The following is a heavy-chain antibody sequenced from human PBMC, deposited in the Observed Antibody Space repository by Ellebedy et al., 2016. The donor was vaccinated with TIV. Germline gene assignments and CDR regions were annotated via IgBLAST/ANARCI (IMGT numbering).Heavy chain of an antibody. CDR2: ISGSGDNT. CDR3: ARRPVGVGAAFDI. CDR1: GFTFSSNA. D-gene: IGHD3-16*01. Sequence: GESLKISCAASGFTFSSNAMSWVRQAPGKGLEWVSSISGSGDNTYYAESVKGRFTISRDNSKNTLSLQMTSLRAEDTDVYYCARRPVGVGAAFDIWGQGTIVSVSS. V-gene: IGHV3-23*01. J-gene: IGHJ3*02.